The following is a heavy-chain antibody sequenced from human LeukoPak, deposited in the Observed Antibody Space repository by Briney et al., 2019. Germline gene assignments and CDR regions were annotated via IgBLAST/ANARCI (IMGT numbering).Heavy chain of an antibody. D-gene: IGHD3-22*01. CDR1: GFTFSSYW. J-gene: IGHJ3*02. CDR3: ARDYDSSGYYYVPAFDI. CDR2: IKQDGSEK. V-gene: IGHV3-7*01. Sequence: GGSLRLSCAASGFTFSSYWMSWVRQAPGKGLEWVANIKQDGSEKYYVDSVKGRFTISRDNATNSLYLQMNSLRAEDTAVYYCARDYDSSGYYYVPAFDIWGQGTMVTVSS.